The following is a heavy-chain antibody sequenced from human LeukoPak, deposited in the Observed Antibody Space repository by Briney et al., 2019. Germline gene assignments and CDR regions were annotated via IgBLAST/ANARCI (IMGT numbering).Heavy chain of an antibody. CDR3: AKVSGGGYGSGSYLDY. D-gene: IGHD3-10*01. V-gene: IGHV3-9*01. CDR2: ISWNSGSI. CDR1: GFTFYDYA. Sequence: PGGSLRLSCAASGFTFYDYAMHWLRQAPGKGLEWVSGISWNSGSIGYADSVKGRFTISRDNAKNSLYLQMNSLRAEDTALYYCAKVSGGGYGSGSYLDYWGQGTLVTVSS. J-gene: IGHJ4*02.